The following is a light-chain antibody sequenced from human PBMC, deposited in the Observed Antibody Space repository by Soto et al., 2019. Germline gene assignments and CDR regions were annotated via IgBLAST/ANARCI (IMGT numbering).Light chain of an antibody. CDR2: DVT. J-gene: IGLJ2*01. V-gene: IGLV2-14*03. Sequence: QSVLTQPASVSASPGQSITISCTGTSSDVGGYNHVSWYQQHPGKVPEVLIFDVTKRPSGVSNRFSGSKSGNTASLTISGLQADDEADYYCGSYTSSNTVVFGGGTKLTVL. CDR3: GSYTSSNTVV. CDR1: SSDVGGYNH.